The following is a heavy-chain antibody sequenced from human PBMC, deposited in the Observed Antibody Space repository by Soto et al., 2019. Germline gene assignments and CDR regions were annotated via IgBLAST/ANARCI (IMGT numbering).Heavy chain of an antibody. D-gene: IGHD3-22*01. CDR1: GGSISSYY. J-gene: IGHJ4*02. CDR3: ARRPLYDSSGYYLDY. V-gene: IGHV4-59*08. CDR2: IYYSGST. Sequence: SETLSLTCADSGGSISSYYWSWIRQPPGKGLEWIGYIYYSGSTNYNPSLKSRVTISVDTSKNQFSLKLSSVTAADTAVYYCARRPLYDSSGYYLDYWGQGTLVTVSS.